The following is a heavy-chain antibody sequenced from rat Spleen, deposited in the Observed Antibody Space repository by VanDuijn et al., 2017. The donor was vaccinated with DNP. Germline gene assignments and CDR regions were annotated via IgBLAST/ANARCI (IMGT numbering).Heavy chain of an antibody. J-gene: IGHJ2*01. CDR3: ATHRLRVFHY. D-gene: IGHD1-7*01. Sequence: EVKLVESGGGLVQPGRSLKLSCAGSGFTFSDYYMAWVRQTPTKGLDWVASISSDGSHTYYRDSVKGRFTISRDNAKSTLYLQMDSLRSEDTATYYCATHRLRVFHYWGQGVMVTVSS. V-gene: IGHV5-7*01. CDR2: ISSDGSHT. CDR1: GFTFSDYY.